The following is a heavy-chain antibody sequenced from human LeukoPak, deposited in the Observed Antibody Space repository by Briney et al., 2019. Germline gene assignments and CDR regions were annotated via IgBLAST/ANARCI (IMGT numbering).Heavy chain of an antibody. CDR3: GRDALVGYFSYYYIDA. CDR1: DGPIRSHY. D-gene: IGHD2-15*01. J-gene: IGHJ6*03. Sequence: TSETLSLTCTVSDGPIRSHYWTWIRQSPLKGLEWIGDISNSGSTKYNPPLKSRVTISIDTSKSQFSLRLTSVTAADTAVYYCGRDALVGYFSYYYIDAWGKGTTVTVSS. CDR2: ISNSGST. V-gene: IGHV4-59*11.